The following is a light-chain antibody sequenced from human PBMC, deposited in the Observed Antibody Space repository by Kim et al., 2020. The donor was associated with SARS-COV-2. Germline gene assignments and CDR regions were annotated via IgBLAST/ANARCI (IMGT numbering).Light chain of an antibody. Sequence: EIVLTQSPDTLSLSPGERATLSCRASQSVTSTYLAWYQHKPGQAPRLLIYAASSRATGIPDRFSGSGSGKDFTLTISRLEPEDFALYYCQQYDRSPHNFGQGTKLEI. CDR1: QSVTSTY. CDR2: AAS. J-gene: IGKJ2*01. CDR3: QQYDRSPHN. V-gene: IGKV3-20*01.